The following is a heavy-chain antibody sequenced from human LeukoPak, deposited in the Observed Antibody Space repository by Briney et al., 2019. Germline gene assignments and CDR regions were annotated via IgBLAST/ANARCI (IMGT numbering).Heavy chain of an antibody. V-gene: IGHV3-53*01. D-gene: IGHD5-12*01. CDR2: IYSGGST. CDR3: ARANEWLRYFDY. CDR1: GFTVSSNY. Sequence: GGSLRLSCAASGFTVSSNYMSWVRQAPGKGLEWVSVIYSGGSTSYADSVKGRFTISRDNSRNTLYLQMNSLRAEDMAVYYCARANEWLRYFDYWGQGTLVTISS. J-gene: IGHJ4*02.